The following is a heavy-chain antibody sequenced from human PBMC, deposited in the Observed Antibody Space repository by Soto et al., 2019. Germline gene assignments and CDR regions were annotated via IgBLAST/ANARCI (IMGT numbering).Heavy chain of an antibody. Sequence: PSETLSLTCTVSGGSINTRSHYWGLIRQTPGKGLEWIGSIYFGGITDYNPPLKSRVTISLDTSNNQFSLKLNSVTAADTAMYYCARRARGVTYGDDAFDSWGQGTMVTVSS. CDR1: GGSINTRSHY. J-gene: IGHJ3*02. V-gene: IGHV4-39*01. D-gene: IGHD3-10*01. CDR2: IYFGGIT. CDR3: ARRARGVTYGDDAFDS.